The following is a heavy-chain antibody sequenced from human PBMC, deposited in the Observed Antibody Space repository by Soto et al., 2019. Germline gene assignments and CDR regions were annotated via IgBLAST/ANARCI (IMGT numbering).Heavy chain of an antibody. D-gene: IGHD5-18*01. CDR1: GFTFSSYA. CDR3: ARDSSARRGYSYGLDY. J-gene: IGHJ4*02. V-gene: IGHV3-30-3*01. CDR2: ISYDGSNK. Sequence: GGSLRLSCAASGFTFSSYAMHWVRQAPGKGLEWVAVISYDGSNKYYADSVKGRFTISRDNSKNTLYLQMNSLRAEDTAVYYCARDSSARRGYSYGLDYWGQGTLVTVSS.